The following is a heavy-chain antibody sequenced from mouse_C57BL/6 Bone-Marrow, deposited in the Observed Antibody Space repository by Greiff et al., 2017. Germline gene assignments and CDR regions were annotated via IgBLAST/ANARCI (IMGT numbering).Heavy chain of an antibody. D-gene: IGHD2-5*01. Sequence: QVQLQQSDAELVKPGASVKISCKVSGYTFTDHTIHWMKQRPEQGLEWIGYIYPRDGSTKYNEKFKGKATLTADNSSSTAYMQINSLTSEDSAVYFCARSSGYSNYGDYCDYWGQGTTLTVSS. CDR3: ARSSGYSNYGDYCDY. CDR2: IYPRDGST. J-gene: IGHJ2*01. V-gene: IGHV1-78*01. CDR1: GYTFTDHT.